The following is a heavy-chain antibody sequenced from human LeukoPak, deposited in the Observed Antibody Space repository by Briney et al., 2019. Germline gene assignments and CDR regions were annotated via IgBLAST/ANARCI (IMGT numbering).Heavy chain of an antibody. V-gene: IGHV3-49*04. Sequence: GSLRLSLTASGFTFWDYAMSWVRQAPGKGLGWVGFIRSKAYGGTTEYAASVEGRFTISRDDSKSIAYLQMNSLKTEDTAVYYCTRYRSRSQYYFDYWGQGTLVTVSS. J-gene: IGHJ4*02. CDR1: GFTFWDYA. CDR3: TRYRSRSQYYFDY. D-gene: IGHD2-15*01. CDR2: IRSKAYGGTT.